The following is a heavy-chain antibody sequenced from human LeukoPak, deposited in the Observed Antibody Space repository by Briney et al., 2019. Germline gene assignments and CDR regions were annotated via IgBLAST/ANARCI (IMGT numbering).Heavy chain of an antibody. Sequence: SETLSLTCAVYGGSFSGYYWSWIRQPPGKGLEWIGEINHSGSTNYNPSLKSRVTISVDTSKNQFSLKLSSVTAADTAVYYCARGGQLGYNWFDPWGQGTLVTVSS. CDR3: ARGGQLGYNWFDP. V-gene: IGHV4-34*01. CDR2: INHSGST. D-gene: IGHD6-6*01. CDR1: GGSFSGYY. J-gene: IGHJ5*02.